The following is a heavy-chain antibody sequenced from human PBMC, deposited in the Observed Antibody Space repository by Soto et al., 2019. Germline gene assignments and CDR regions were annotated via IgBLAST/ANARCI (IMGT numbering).Heavy chain of an antibody. CDR2: INPYGGGT. Sequence: QVQLVQSGAEVKKPGASVKVSCKASGYTFTAYYMYWVRQAPGQGLEWMGWINPYGGGTNYAQKLQGRVTMTRDTSISTVYMELRSLTADDTAMYYCARDGALLQRYYYSYNGMDVWGQGTTVTVSS. V-gene: IGHV1-2*02. J-gene: IGHJ6*02. CDR1: GYTFTAYY. D-gene: IGHD2-21*01. CDR3: ARDGALLQRYYYSYNGMDV.